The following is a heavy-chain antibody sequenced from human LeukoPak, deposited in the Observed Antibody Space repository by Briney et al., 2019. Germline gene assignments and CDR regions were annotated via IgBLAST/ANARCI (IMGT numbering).Heavy chain of an antibody. CDR1: GVSISSGSYY. Sequence: SETLSVTCTVSGVSISSGSYYWSWIRQPAGKGLEWIGRFYTSGSTNYNPSLKSRVTISVDTSKNQFSLKLSSVTAADTAVYYCARELLWFGAPSRHNWFDPWGQGTLVTVSS. CDR3: ARELLWFGAPSRHNWFDP. J-gene: IGHJ5*02. D-gene: IGHD3-10*01. V-gene: IGHV4-61*02. CDR2: FYTSGST.